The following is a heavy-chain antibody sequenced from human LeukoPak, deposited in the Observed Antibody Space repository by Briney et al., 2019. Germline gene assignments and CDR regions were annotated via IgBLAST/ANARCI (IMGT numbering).Heavy chain of an antibody. CDR3: ARRRNSAWDFDY. CDR1: GYSFTSYW. Sequence: GESLKISCKGSGYSFTSYWIGWVRLMPGKGLEWMGVIYPGDSDIRYSPSSLGQVTFSADKSSSTAYMQWSSLKASDTAMYYCARRRNSAWDFDYWGQGTLVTVSS. J-gene: IGHJ4*02. V-gene: IGHV5-51*01. CDR2: IYPGDSDI. D-gene: IGHD6-19*01.